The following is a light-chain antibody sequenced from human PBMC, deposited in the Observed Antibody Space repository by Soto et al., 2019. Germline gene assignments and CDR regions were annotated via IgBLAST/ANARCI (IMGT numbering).Light chain of an antibody. J-gene: IGKJ1*01. Sequence: EIVLTQSPATLSLSPVERATLSCRSSQNVSNYLDWYQQKPGQAPRLLIYDASTRATGIPARFSGSGSGTDFTLTISGLQSEDFAVYYCQQYNNWPQTCGQGTKVDI. CDR1: QNVSNY. CDR2: DAS. CDR3: QQYNNWPQT. V-gene: IGKV3-15*01.